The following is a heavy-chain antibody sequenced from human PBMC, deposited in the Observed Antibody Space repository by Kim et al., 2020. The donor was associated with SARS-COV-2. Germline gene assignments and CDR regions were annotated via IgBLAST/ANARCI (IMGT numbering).Heavy chain of an antibody. J-gene: IGHJ4*02. V-gene: IGHV4-59*13. Sequence: SETLSLTCTVSGGSISSYYWSWIRQPPGKGLEWIGYIYYSGSTNYNPSLKSRVTISVDTSKNQFSLKLSSVTAAETAVYYCASSSLWFGELPPSPQFDYWGQGTLVTVSS. CDR1: GGSISSYY. D-gene: IGHD3-10*01. CDR3: ASSSLWFGELPPSPQFDY. CDR2: IYYSGST.